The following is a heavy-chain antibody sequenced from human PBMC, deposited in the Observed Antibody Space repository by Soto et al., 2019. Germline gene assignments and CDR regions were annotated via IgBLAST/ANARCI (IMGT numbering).Heavy chain of an antibody. CDR2: ILPGDSDT. Sequence: GQCLKIACKGSGYSVTGYWFDRVRQMPVKGLERMAMILPGDSDTIYNPSFRGQVTMSADTSISTAYLQWSSLKASDTAIYYCARRDYTWTYSDYFNYWGLGTLVTVSS. V-gene: IGHV5-51*01. D-gene: IGHD3-3*01. CDR1: GYSVTGYW. J-gene: IGHJ4*02. CDR3: ARRDYTWTYSDYFNY.